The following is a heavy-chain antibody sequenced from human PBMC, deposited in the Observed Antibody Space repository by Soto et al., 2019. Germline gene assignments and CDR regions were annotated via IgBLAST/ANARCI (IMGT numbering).Heavy chain of an antibody. CDR2: IIPIFGTT. V-gene: IGHV1-69*13. CDR3: ASQYYYDSSGDGGYLDI. D-gene: IGHD3-22*01. J-gene: IGHJ3*02. Sequence: GASVKVSCKASGGTFSSYVINWVRQAPGQGLEWMGRIIPIFGTTNYAQTFQGRVTITADESTSTAYMELSSLRSEDTAVYYCASQYYYDSSGDGGYLDIWGQGTMVTVSS. CDR1: GGTFSSYV.